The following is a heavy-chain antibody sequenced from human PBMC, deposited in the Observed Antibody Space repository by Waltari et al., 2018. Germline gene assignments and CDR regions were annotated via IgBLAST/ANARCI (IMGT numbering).Heavy chain of an antibody. J-gene: IGHJ4*02. CDR3: AKGEIAAAGTPFDY. Sequence: QVPLVASGGGVVQPGGSLRLSCAASGFTFSSYGLHWVRQAPGKGLEWVAFIRYDGSNKYYADSVKGRFTISRDNSKNTLYLQMNSLRAEDTAVYYCAKGEIAAAGTPFDYWGQGTLVTVSS. D-gene: IGHD6-13*01. CDR2: IRYDGSNK. CDR1: GFTFSSYG. V-gene: IGHV3-30*02.